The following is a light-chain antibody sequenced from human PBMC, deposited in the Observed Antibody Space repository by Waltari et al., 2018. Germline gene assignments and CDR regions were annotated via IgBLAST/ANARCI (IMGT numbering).Light chain of an antibody. CDR2: DVS. CDR3: ISFTNNNSPYPFV. J-gene: IGLJ1*01. Sequence: QSALTQPASVSGSPGQSITISCTGTSNDVGNYNYVSWYQQHPGKAPNLIIYDVSNRPSGVSNHLSGSKSGNTASLIISGLQTEDEADYYCISFTNNNSPYPFVFGTGTKVTV. CDR1: SNDVGNYNY. V-gene: IGLV2-14*03.